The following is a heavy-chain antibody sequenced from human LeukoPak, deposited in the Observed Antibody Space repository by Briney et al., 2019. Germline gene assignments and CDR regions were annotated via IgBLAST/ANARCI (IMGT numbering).Heavy chain of an antibody. D-gene: IGHD3-10*01. Sequence: GGSLRLSCAASGFTFSNAWMSWVRQAPGKGLEWVGRIKSKTDGGTTDYAAPVKGRFTISRDDSKNTLYLQMNSLKTEDTAVYYCTKYYYGSGSYRPYYYYYMDVWGKGTTVTVSS. CDR3: TKYYYGSGSYRPYYYYYMDV. V-gene: IGHV3-15*01. CDR2: IKSKTDGGTT. CDR1: GFTFSNAW. J-gene: IGHJ6*03.